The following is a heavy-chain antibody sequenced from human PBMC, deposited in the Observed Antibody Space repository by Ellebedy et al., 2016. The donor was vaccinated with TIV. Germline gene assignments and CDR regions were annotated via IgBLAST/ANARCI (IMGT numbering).Heavy chain of an antibody. CDR2: IVSNGDST. CDR1: GFTFSTYS. D-gene: IGHD3-16*01. CDR3: VKAWGD. Sequence: PGGSLRLSCTASGFTFSTYSMIWVRQAPGKGLDYISAIVSNGDSTYYANSVKGRFIISRENSKNTLYLQMSSLRPEDTAVYYCVKAWGDWGQGTLVTVSS. V-gene: IGHV3-64D*06. J-gene: IGHJ4*02.